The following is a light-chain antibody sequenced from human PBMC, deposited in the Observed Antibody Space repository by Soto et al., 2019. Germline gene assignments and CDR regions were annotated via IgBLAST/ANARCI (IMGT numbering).Light chain of an antibody. J-gene: IGKJ4*01. V-gene: IGKV3-11*01. CDR2: DAS. CDR1: QSLDSY. Sequence: EIVLTQSPATLSLSPGERATLSCRASQSLDSYLAWYQQTPGQPPRRLIYDASSRATGIPARFSGSGSGTDFTLTISSLESEDFAVYYCQQRSYWPITFGGGTKVEIK. CDR3: QQRSYWPIT.